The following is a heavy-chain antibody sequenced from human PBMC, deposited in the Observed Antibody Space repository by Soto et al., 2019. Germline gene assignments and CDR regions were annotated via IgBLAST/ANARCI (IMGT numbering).Heavy chain of an antibody. Sequence: GGSLRLSCAASGFTFSSYGMHWVRQAPGKGLEWVAVIWYDGSNTYYADSVKGRFTISRDNSKNTLYLQMNSLRAEDTAVYYCARDPLGITISPDDAFDIWGQGTMVTVSS. J-gene: IGHJ3*02. CDR1: GFTFSSYG. D-gene: IGHD3-9*01. V-gene: IGHV3-33*01. CDR3: ARDPLGITISPDDAFDI. CDR2: IWYDGSNT.